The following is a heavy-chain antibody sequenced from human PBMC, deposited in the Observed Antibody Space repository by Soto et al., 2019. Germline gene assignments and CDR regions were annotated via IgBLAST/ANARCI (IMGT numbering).Heavy chain of an antibody. Sequence: NPSETLSLTCSVSGGSINNDDFYWSWLRQTPGKGLQWIGYVYYSGSSDCIPSLKSRLSMSIDKSKNQFTLKLSSVTAADTAIYYCARMSYYYDKWYFDLWGRGTLVTGSS. CDR1: GGSINNDDFY. CDR2: VYYSGSS. V-gene: IGHV4-30-4*01. CDR3: ARMSYYYDKWYFDL. J-gene: IGHJ2*01. D-gene: IGHD3-22*01.